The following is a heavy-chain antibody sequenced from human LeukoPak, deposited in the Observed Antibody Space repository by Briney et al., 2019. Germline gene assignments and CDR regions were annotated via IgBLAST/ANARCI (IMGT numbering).Heavy chain of an antibody. D-gene: IGHD6-13*01. CDR1: GYTFTGSY. CDR2: INSNTGGT. Sequence: ASVKVSCKASGYTFTGSYLHWVRQAPGQGLEWMGWINSNTGGTNYAQKFQGRVTMTRHTSIRTAYMELSRLRSDDTAVYYCARPKTQQLSSLNFWGQGTLVTVSS. CDR3: ARPKTQQLSSLNF. V-gene: IGHV1-2*02. J-gene: IGHJ4*02.